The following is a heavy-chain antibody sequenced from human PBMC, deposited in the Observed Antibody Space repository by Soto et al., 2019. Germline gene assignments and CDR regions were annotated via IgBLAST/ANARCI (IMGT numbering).Heavy chain of an antibody. CDR1: GDSISSSDSC. Sequence: PSETLPLTWSASGDSISSSDSCWSLIRKAPGKGLEWIGYINSSGRTYYKPSLKSRVSISIDTSTNQFSLRLTSVTVADTAVYFCARFSTLGKDYGVDVWGQGTTVTVSS. D-gene: IGHD2-2*01. CDR2: INSSGRT. CDR3: ARFSTLGKDYGVDV. J-gene: IGHJ6*02. V-gene: IGHV4-30-4*01.